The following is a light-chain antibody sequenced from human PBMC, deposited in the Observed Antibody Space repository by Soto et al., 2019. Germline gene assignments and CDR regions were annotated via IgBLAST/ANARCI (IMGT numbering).Light chain of an antibody. CDR2: AAS. J-gene: IGKJ2*01. CDR3: QQSYNSLRT. Sequence: DIQMTQSPSSLSASVGDTVTISCRASETITTYLNWYQQRPGKAPNLLIYAASNLQSGVPSRFSGSGSGTDFTLTISSLQPEDFAIYYCQQSYNSLRTFGQGTKLEIK. CDR1: ETITTY. V-gene: IGKV1-39*01.